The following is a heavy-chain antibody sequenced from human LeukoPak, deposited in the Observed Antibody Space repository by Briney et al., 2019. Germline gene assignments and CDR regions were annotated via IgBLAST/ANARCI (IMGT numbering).Heavy chain of an antibody. J-gene: IGHJ4*02. D-gene: IGHD4-4*01. CDR1: GFTFSSYA. CDR3: ARDVEGLQDY. Sequence: GGSLRLSCAASGFTFSSYAMSWVRQAPGKGLEWVSAISGSGGSTYYADSVKGRFTISRDNAKNSLYLQMNSLRAEDTAVYYCARDVEGLQDYWGQGTLVTVSS. V-gene: IGHV3-23*01. CDR2: ISGSGGST.